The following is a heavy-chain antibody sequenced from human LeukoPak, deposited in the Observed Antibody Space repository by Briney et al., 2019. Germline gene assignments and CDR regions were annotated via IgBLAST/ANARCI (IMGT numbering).Heavy chain of an antibody. CDR2: ISGSGGST. Sequence: GGSLRLSCAASGFTFSSYAMSWVRQAPGKGLEWVSAISGSGGSTYYADSVKGRFTISRDNSKNTLYLQMNSLRAEDTAVFYCAKDVSDFGEYYFDYWGQGTLVTVSS. V-gene: IGHV3-23*01. J-gene: IGHJ4*02. CDR3: AKDVSDFGEYYFDY. D-gene: IGHD3-16*01. CDR1: GFTFSSYA.